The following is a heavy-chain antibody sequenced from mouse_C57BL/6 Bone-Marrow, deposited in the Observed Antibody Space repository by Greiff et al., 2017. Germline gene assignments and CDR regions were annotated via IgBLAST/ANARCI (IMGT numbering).Heavy chain of an antibody. J-gene: IGHJ1*03. CDR1: GFTFSDYG. CDR2: ISNLAYSI. V-gene: IGHV5-15*01. Sequence: EVQLVESGGGLVQPGGSLKLSCAASGFTFSDYGMAWVRQAPRKGPEWVAFISNLAYSIYYADTVTGRFTISRENAKNTLYLEMSSLRSEDTAMYYCARLYDGYYWYFDVWGTGTTVTVSS. CDR3: ARLYDGYYWYFDV. D-gene: IGHD2-3*01.